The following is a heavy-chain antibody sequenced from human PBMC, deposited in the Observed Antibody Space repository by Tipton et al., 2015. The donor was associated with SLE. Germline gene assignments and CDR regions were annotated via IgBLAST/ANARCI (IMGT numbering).Heavy chain of an antibody. D-gene: IGHD3-10*01. J-gene: IGHJ6*03. V-gene: IGHV4-4*08. CDR3: ARVPYGSEAYYMDV. CDR2: IYTSDSS. Sequence: TLSLTCTVSGDSINGYYWSWIRQSPAKGLEWIAYIYTSDSSSYNPSLRGRVINSVDTSKNQFSLKLSSVTAADTAVYYCARVPYGSEAYYMDVWGKGTTVTVSS. CDR1: GDSINGYY.